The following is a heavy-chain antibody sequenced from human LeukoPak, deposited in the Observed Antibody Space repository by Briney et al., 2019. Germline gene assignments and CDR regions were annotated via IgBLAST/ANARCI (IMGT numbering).Heavy chain of an antibody. D-gene: IGHD2-2*01. J-gene: IGHJ6*02. V-gene: IGHV1-8*01. CDR3: YQLLGFHYYYGMDV. CDR2: MNPNSGNT. CDR1: GYTFTSYD. Sequence: VSVKVSCKASGYTFTSYDINWVRQATGQGLEWMGWMNPNSGNTGYAQKFQGRVTMTRNTSISTAYMELSSLRSEDTAVYYCYQLLGFHYYYGMDVWGQGTTVTVSS.